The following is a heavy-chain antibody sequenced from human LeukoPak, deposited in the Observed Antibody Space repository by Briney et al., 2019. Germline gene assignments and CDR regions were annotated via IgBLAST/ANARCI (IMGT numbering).Heavy chain of an antibody. D-gene: IGHD1-26*01. J-gene: IGHJ6*02. Sequence: PGGSLRLSCAASGFTFSSYAMHWVRQAPGKGLEWVAVISYDGSNKYYADSVKGRFTISRDNPKNTLYLQMNSLRAEDTAVYYCARARREMDVWGQGTTVTVSS. V-gene: IGHV3-30-3*01. CDR2: ISYDGSNK. CDR3: ARARREMDV. CDR1: GFTFSSYA.